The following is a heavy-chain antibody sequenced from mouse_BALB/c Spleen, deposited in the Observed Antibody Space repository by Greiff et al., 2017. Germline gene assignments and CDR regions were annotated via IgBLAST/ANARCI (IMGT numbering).Heavy chain of an antibody. CDR3: AREGYYGSRGNYAMDY. CDR2: ISYDGSN. J-gene: IGHJ4*01. D-gene: IGHD1-1*01. Sequence: VQLQQSGPGLVKPSQSLSLTCSVTGYSITSGYYWNWIRQFPGNKLEWMGYISYDGSNNYNPSLKNRISITRDTSKNQFFLKLNSVTTEDTATYYCAREGYYGSRGNYAMDYWGQGTSVTVSS. CDR1: GYSITSGYY. V-gene: IGHV3-6*02.